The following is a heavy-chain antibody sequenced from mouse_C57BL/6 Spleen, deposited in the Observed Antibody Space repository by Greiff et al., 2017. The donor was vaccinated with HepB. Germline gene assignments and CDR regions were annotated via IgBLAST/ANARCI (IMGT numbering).Heavy chain of an antibody. CDR2: IDPSDSYT. D-gene: IGHD1-1*01. J-gene: IGHJ4*01. V-gene: IGHV1-59*01. CDR1: GYTFTSYW. Sequence: VQLQQPGAELVRPGTSVKLSCKASGYTFTSYWMHWVKQRPGQGLEWIGVIDPSDSYTNYNQKFKGKATLTVDTSSSTAYMQLSSLTSEDSAVYYSARSDYGSSWDAMDYWGQGTSVTVSS. CDR3: ARSDYGSSWDAMDY.